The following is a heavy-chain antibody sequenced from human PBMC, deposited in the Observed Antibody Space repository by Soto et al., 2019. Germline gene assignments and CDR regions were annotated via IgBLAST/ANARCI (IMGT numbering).Heavy chain of an antibody. D-gene: IGHD3-10*01. CDR2: IHYSGST. CDR3: ARVRLLATMIRGAKTYYGVDV. CDR1: GGSINSYY. J-gene: IGHJ6*02. V-gene: IGHV4-59*01. Sequence: PSETLSLTCTVSGGSINSYYWSWIRQPPGKGLEWIGYIHYSGSTNYNSSLKSRVTISLDTSKNQFSLKLTSVTAADTAMYYCARVRLLATMIRGAKTYYGVDVWGQGTTVTVSS.